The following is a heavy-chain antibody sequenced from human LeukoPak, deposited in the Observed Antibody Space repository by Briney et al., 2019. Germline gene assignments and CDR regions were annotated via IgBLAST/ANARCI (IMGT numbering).Heavy chain of an antibody. CDR2: ISSSSSYI. Sequence: PGGSLRLSCAASGFTSSSYSMKWVRQAPGKGLEWVSSISSSSSYIYYADSVKGRFTISRDNAKNSLYLQMNSLRAEDTAVYYCARYGSGSYYFDYWGQGTLVTVSS. CDR3: ARYGSGSYYFDY. CDR1: GFTSSSYS. D-gene: IGHD3-10*01. V-gene: IGHV3-21*01. J-gene: IGHJ4*02.